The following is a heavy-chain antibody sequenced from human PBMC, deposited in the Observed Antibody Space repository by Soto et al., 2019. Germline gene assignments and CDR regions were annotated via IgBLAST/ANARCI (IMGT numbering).Heavy chain of an antibody. D-gene: IGHD5-18*01. CDR1: GYTFTSYY. CDR2: INPSGGST. V-gene: IGHV1-46*01. Sequence: ASVKVSCKASGYTFTSYYMHWVRQAPGQGLEWMGIINPSGGSTSYAQKFQGRVTMTRDTSTSTVYMELSSLRSEDTAVYYCARDQIQLLNYYYYGMDVWGQGTTVTVAS. J-gene: IGHJ6*02. CDR3: ARDQIQLLNYYYYGMDV.